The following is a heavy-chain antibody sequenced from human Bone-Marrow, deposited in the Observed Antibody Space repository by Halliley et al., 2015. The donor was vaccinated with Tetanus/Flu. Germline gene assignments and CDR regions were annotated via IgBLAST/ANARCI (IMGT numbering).Heavy chain of an antibody. D-gene: IGHD3-10*01. Sequence: WISVSNGNRKYAQKLQGRVTMTTDTSTSTAYMELRSLRSDDPAVYYCARDVSYYGSGSYCYFDYWGQGTLVTVSS. J-gene: IGHJ4*02. CDR2: ISVSNGNR. CDR3: ARDVSYYGSGSYCYFDY. V-gene: IGHV1-18*01.